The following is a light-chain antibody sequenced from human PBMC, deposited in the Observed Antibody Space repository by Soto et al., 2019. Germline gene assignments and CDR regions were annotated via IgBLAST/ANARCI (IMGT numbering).Light chain of an antibody. V-gene: IGLV1-44*01. J-gene: IGLJ1*01. Sequence: QSVLTQPPSASGTPGQRVTISCSGSSSNIGSNTVNWYQQLPGTAPKLLIYSNNQRPSGVPDRFSGFKSGTSASLAISGFQSEDEADYYCAAWDDSLNGQVFGTGTKVTVL. CDR1: SSNIGSNT. CDR2: SNN. CDR3: AAWDDSLNGQV.